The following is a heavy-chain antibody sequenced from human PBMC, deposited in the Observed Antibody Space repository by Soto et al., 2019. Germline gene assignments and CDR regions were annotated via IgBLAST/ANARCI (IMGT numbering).Heavy chain of an antibody. J-gene: IGHJ5*02. Sequence: QVQLVQSGAEVKKPGASVKVSCKASGYIFPNDDINWVRQATGQGLEYLGWINPNSGNTGYVQKFQGRVTMTRNTSINTAYMELNSLRSEDTTVYYCARGIKYGHYSRWFDPWGQGTLVTVSS. CDR3: ARGIKYGHYSRWFDP. V-gene: IGHV1-8*01. CDR2: INPNSGNT. CDR1: GYIFPNDD. D-gene: IGHD4-17*01.